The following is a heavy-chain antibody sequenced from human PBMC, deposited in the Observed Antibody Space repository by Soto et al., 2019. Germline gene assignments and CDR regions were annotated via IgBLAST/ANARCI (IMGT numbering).Heavy chain of an antibody. V-gene: IGHV2-5*02. CDR2: IYWDDDK. D-gene: IGHD2-15*01. J-gene: IGHJ4*02. Sequence: QITLKESGPTLVKPTQTLTLTCTFSGFSLSTSGVGVGWIRQPPGQALEWLALIYWDDDKRYSPSLKSRLTITTDTSKNHVVLTMTHMDPADTATYYCAHRPSYCSGGSCYSGFDYWGQGTLVTVSS. CDR3: AHRPSYCSGGSCYSGFDY. CDR1: GFSLSTSGVG.